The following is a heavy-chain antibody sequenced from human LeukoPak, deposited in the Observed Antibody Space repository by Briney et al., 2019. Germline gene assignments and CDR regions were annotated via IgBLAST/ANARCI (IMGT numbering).Heavy chain of an antibody. V-gene: IGHV3-23*01. J-gene: IGHJ4*02. CDR2: ITSSGGKT. CDR3: AKRGYCSGTTCYYYFEY. Sequence: GGSLRLSCAASGFTFSSSAMSWVRQAPKWLEWVSAITSSGGKTYYADSVKGRFTISRDNSKNTLYLQMDSLRAEDTAVYYCAKRGYCSGTTCYYYFEYWGQGSLVTVSS. CDR1: GFTFSSSA. D-gene: IGHD2-2*01.